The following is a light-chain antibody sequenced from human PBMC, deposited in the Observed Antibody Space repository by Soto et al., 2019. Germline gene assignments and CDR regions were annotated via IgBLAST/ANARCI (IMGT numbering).Light chain of an antibody. CDR1: QSVSSSY. Sequence: EIVLTQSPGNLSLSPGERATLSCRASQSVSSSYLAWYQQKPGQAPRLLIYGASTRATGIPARFSGSGSGTDFTLTISRLEPEDFAVYYCQHYDWSLTGTFGQGTKVDNK. CDR3: QHYDWSLTGT. V-gene: IGKV3-20*01. J-gene: IGKJ1*01. CDR2: GAS.